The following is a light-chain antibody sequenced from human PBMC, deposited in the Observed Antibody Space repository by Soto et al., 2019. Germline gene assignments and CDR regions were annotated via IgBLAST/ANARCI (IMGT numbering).Light chain of an antibody. J-gene: IGKJ4*01. CDR2: AAS. V-gene: IGKV1-39*01. CDR1: QSIRRY. Sequence: DIQMTQSPSSLSASVGDRVTLTCRASQSIRRYLNWYQQKPGKAPNLLIYAASSLQSGVPSRFSGSGSGTDFTLTITSLQHEDLATYYCQQSFITPTCGGGTKVEIK. CDR3: QQSFITPT.